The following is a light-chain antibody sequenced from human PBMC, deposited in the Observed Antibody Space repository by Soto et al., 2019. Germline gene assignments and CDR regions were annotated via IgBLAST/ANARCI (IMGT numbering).Light chain of an antibody. CDR2: WAS. CDR1: QSILYSPNNKNY. V-gene: IGKV4-1*01. CDR3: QQYYGTPWT. J-gene: IGKJ1*01. Sequence: DSVMTQSPDSLAVSLGERATINCESSQSILYSPNNKNYLAWYQQKPGQPPKLLIYWASTRESGVPDRFSGSGSGTDFTLTISSLQAEDVAVYYCQQYYGTPWTFGQGTKVDIK.